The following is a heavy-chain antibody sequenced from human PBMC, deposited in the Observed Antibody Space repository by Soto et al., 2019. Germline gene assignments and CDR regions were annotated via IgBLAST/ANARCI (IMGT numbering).Heavy chain of an antibody. V-gene: IGHV3-48*01. CDR2: ISSSSSII. CDR1: RFSFSSYG. Sequence: EVQLVDSGGGLVHPGGSLRLSCVASRFSFSSYGMNWVRQAPGKGLEWVSYISSSSSIIYYADSVKGRFTISRDNAKNSLYLQMNGLRAEDTAMYYCAREQPRSDSSTWYFDYWGQGTLVTVSS. D-gene: IGHD6-13*01. CDR3: AREQPRSDSSTWYFDY. J-gene: IGHJ4*02.